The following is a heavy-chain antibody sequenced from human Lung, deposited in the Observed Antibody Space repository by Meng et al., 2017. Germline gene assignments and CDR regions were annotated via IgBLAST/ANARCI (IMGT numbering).Heavy chain of an antibody. D-gene: IGHD6-19*01. V-gene: IGHV6-1*01. Sequence: QVHLQQSGPGLVKPSQPLPITCAISGDSVSSNSAAWNWIRQSPSRGLEWLGRTYYRSKWYNGYAVSVRSRITINPDTSKNQFSLQLNSVTQEDTAVYYCARSKQWLDSWGQGTLVTVSS. J-gene: IGHJ4*02. CDR1: GDSVSSNSAA. CDR2: TYYRSKWYN. CDR3: ARSKQWLDS.